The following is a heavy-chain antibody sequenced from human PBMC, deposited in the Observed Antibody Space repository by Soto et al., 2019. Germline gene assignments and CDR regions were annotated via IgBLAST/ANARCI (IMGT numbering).Heavy chain of an antibody. CDR2: IYYTGNT. J-gene: IGHJ6*02. D-gene: IGHD2-15*01. V-gene: IGHV4-39*01. CDR3: ASEVSSTDGMDV. CDR1: GDSSVSSSSYY. Sequence: SETLSLTCTVSGDSSVSSSSYYWGWIRQPPGKGLEWIGSIYYTGNTFYSPSFRSRLTISVDTSKSQFSLKLRPVTAADTATYYCASEVSSTDGMDVWGQGTTVTVSS.